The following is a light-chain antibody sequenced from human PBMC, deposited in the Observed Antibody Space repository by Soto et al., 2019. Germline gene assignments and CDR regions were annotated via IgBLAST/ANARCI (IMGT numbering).Light chain of an antibody. CDR3: CSYAGSDYV. J-gene: IGLJ1*01. CDR2: DVS. Sequence: QSALTQPRSVSGSPGQSVTISCTGTSSDVGGYNYVSWYQQHPGKAPKLMIYDVSKRPSGVPDRFSGSKSGNTASLTISGLQADDEADYYCCSYAGSDYVFGTGTKVTVL. V-gene: IGLV2-11*01. CDR1: SSDVGGYNY.